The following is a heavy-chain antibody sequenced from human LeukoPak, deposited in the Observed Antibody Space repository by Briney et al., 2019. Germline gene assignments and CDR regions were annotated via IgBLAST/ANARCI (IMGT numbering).Heavy chain of an antibody. D-gene: IGHD3-22*01. CDR1: GFTFDDYS. Sequence: PGGSLRLSCAASGFTFDDYSMHWVRHAPGKGLEWVSGISWNGGSTIYADSVKGRFTISRDNAKNSLYLQMNSLRAEDTALYYCAKAPSYYYDNSGYSDYWGQGNLVTVSS. V-gene: IGHV3-9*01. J-gene: IGHJ4*02. CDR2: ISWNGGST. CDR3: AKAPSYYYDNSGYSDY.